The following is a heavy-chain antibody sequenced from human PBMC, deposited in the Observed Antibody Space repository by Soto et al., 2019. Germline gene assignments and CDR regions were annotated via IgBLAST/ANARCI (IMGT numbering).Heavy chain of an antibody. CDR3: ARGRRGFDY. D-gene: IGHD3-10*01. CDR1: GFTFSRYG. J-gene: IGHJ4*02. V-gene: IGHV3-33*01. Sequence: QVQLVESGGGVVQPGRSLRLSCAASGFTFSRYGMHWVRQAPGKGLEWVAVIWYDGSNKYYADSVKGRFTISRDNSKNTLYLQMNSLRAEDTAVYYCARGRRGFDYWGQGTLVTVSS. CDR2: IWYDGSNK.